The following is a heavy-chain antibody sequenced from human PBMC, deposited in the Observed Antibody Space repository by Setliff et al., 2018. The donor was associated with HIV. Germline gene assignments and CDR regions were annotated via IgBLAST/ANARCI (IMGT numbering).Heavy chain of an antibody. CDR3: ARYSSSWYGFDY. J-gene: IGHJ4*02. CDR2: IYPRDSDT. D-gene: IGHD6-13*01. CDR1: GYSFTSYW. Sequence: GESLKISCQGSGYSFTSYWIGWVRQKPGKGLEWLGIIYPRDSDTRYSPSFQGQVTISADKSITTAYLQWSSLKASDTAMYYCARYSSSWYGFDYWGQGTLVTVSS. V-gene: IGHV5-51*01.